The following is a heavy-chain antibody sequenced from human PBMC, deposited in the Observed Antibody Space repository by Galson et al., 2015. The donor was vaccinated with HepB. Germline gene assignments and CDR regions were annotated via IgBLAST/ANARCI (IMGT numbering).Heavy chain of an antibody. CDR2: IYYSGST. CDR3: ARLLLGAGYYIDC. D-gene: IGHD3-9*01. V-gene: IGHV4-59*08. J-gene: IGHJ4*02. CDR1: GGSISSYY. Sequence: LSLTCTVSGGSISSYYWSWIRQPPGKGLEWIGYIYYSGSTNYNPSLKSRVTISVDTSKNQFSLKLSSVTAADTAVYYCARLLLGAGYYIDCWGQGTLVTVSS.